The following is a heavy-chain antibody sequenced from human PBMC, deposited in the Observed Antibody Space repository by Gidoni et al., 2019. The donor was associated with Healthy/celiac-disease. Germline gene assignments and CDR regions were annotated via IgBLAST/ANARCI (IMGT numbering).Heavy chain of an antibody. CDR1: GFTFSNAW. Sequence: EVQLVESGGGLVKPGGSLRLSCAASGFTFSNAWMNWVRQAPGKGLEWVGRIKSKTDGGTTDYAAPVKGRFTISRDDSKNTLYLQMNSLKTEDTAVYYCTTLWGYSSSFPGWDYWGQGTLVTVSS. D-gene: IGHD6-6*01. CDR2: IKSKTDGGTT. V-gene: IGHV3-15*07. J-gene: IGHJ4*02. CDR3: TTLWGYSSSFPGWDY.